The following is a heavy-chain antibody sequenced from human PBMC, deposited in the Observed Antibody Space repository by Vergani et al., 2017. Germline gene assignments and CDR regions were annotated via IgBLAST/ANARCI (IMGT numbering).Heavy chain of an antibody. CDR3: AKSASVSMSLPNWFES. CDR2: ISGTGGFT. J-gene: IGHJ5*01. V-gene: IGHV3-23*01. Sequence: EVRLLESGGDLLQSGESLKISCAASGFSFKDYAMSWVCQAPGKGLEWVSGISGTGGFTFYADSVKGRFTISRDNYKNTLYLQMSSLRADDTAVYYCAKSASVSMSLPNWFESWGQGTHVTVS. CDR1: GFSFKDYA.